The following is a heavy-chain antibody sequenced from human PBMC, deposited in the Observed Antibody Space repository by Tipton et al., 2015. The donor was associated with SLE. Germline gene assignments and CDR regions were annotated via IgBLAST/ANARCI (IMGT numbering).Heavy chain of an antibody. D-gene: IGHD1-1*01. V-gene: IGHV4-59*11. CDR3: ARGQRELRYYYYYINV. Sequence: TLSLTCTVSGGSISSHYWSWVRQPPGKGLEWLGFMHYSGSSNYNPSLKSRVPSLKSRVIISMDASKNQLSLKLTSVTAADTAVYYCARGQRELRYYYYYINVWGKGTTVTVSS. CDR1: GGSISSHY. J-gene: IGHJ6*03. CDR2: MHYSGSS.